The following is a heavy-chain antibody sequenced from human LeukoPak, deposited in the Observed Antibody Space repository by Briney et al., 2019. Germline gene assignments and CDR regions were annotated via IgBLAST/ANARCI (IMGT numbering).Heavy chain of an antibody. V-gene: IGHV1-2*02. D-gene: IGHD3-22*01. CDR3: ARDYYDSSGENPAWQGY. CDR2: INPNSGGT. Sequence: GASVKVSCKASGYTFTGYYMHWVRQAPGQGLEWMGWINPNSGGTNYAQKFQGRVTMTGDTSISTAYMELSRLRSDDTAVYYCARDYYDSSGENPAWQGYWGQGTLVTVSS. J-gene: IGHJ4*02. CDR1: GYTFTGYY.